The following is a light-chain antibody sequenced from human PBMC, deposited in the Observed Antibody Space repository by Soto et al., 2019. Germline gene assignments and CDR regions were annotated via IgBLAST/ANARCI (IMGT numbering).Light chain of an antibody. Sequence: ESVLTQSPATLSLSPGERATLSCRASQSVSSSLAWYQQKPGQAPRLLIYDASNRASGIPARFSGSGSGTDFTLTISGLEPEDFAVYYCHHLSNWFTFGQGTKLEIK. V-gene: IGKV3-11*01. CDR1: QSVSSS. CDR2: DAS. J-gene: IGKJ2*01. CDR3: HHLSNWFT.